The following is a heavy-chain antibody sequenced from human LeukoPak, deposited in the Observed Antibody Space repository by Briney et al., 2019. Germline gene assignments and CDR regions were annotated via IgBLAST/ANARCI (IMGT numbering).Heavy chain of an antibody. CDR1: GFTFSSYG. J-gene: IGHJ4*02. D-gene: IGHD3-22*01. Sequence: GRSLRLSCAASGFTFSSYGMHWVRQAPGKGLEWVAVISYDGSNKYYADSVKGRFIISRDNSKNTLYLQMNSLRAEDTAVYYCAKAGRPGIVAVDYWGQGTLVTVSS. CDR2: ISYDGSNK. CDR3: AKAGRPGIVAVDY. V-gene: IGHV3-30*18.